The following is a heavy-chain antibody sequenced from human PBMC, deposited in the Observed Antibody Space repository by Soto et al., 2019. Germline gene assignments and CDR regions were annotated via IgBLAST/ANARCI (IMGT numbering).Heavy chain of an antibody. CDR1: GFTLTYYG. V-gene: IGHV3-30*18. J-gene: IGHJ5*02. D-gene: IGHD6-13*01. Sequence: QVQLVESGGGVVQPGRSLRLSCAASGFTLTYYGMHWVRQAPGKGLEWVAVISYDGSNTYYADSVKDRFTISRDNSKNTLYLQMDSLRPEDTAVYYCAKDMEQRLVRGWFDPWGQGTLVTVSS. CDR3: AKDMEQRLVRGWFDP. CDR2: ISYDGSNT.